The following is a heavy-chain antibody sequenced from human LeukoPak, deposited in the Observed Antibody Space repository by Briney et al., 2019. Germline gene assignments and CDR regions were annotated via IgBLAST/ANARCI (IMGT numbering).Heavy chain of an antibody. CDR3: ARGIHGPLD. V-gene: IGHV3-74*01. J-gene: IGHJ4*02. CDR2: LNTDGSYT. CDR1: GFTFSDFW. Sequence: QPGGSLRLSCEASGFTFSDFWMHWVRQAPAKGPAWVSRLNTDGSYTGYADSVKGRFTISRDNANNTLYLHMNSLRAEDTAVYYCARGIHGPLDWGQGTLVTVSS.